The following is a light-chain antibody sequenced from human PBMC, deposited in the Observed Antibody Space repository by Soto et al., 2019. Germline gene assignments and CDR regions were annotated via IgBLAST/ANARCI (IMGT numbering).Light chain of an antibody. Sequence: QSALTQPPSASGSPGQSVAISCTGTRSDVGANNYVSWYQQYPGKAPKLIIYEVTKRSSGVPDRFSGSKSGNTASLTVSGLQAEDEADYYCSTYGGTKVFGGGTKVTVL. J-gene: IGLJ2*01. V-gene: IGLV2-8*01. CDR3: STYGGTKV. CDR2: EVT. CDR1: RSDVGANNY.